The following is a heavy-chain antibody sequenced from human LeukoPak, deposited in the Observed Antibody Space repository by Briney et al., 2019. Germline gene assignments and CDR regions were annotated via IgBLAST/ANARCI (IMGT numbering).Heavy chain of an antibody. CDR1: GFTFSGSW. CDR2: IKQDGSDK. J-gene: IGHJ3*02. CDR3: AKPRGSCSSNSCYIDAFDI. Sequence: GGSLRLSCAASGFTFSGSWMSWVRQAPGKGLEWVANIKQDGSDKYYVDSVKGRFTISRDNAKNSLYLQMNSPGVEDTAVYYCAKPRGSCSSNSCYIDAFDIWGQGTMVTVSS. D-gene: IGHD2-2*01. V-gene: IGHV3-7*03.